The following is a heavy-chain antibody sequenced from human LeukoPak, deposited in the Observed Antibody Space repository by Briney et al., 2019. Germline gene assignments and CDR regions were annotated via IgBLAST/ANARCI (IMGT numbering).Heavy chain of an antibody. D-gene: IGHD3-10*01. CDR3: ARDVGYYYGSGSRYYFDY. J-gene: IGHJ4*02. V-gene: IGHV3-21*01. Sequence: GGSLRLSCAASGFTFSSYSMNWVRQAPGKGLEWVSSISSSSSYIYYADSVKGRFTISRDNAKNSLYLQTNSLRAEDTAVYYCARDVGYYYGSGSRYYFDYWGQGTLVTVSS. CDR2: ISSSSSYI. CDR1: GFTFSSYS.